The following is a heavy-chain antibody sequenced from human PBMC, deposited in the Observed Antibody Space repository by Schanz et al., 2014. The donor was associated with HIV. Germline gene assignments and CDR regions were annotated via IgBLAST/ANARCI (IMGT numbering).Heavy chain of an antibody. CDR2: ISGSGGST. Sequence: VQLVESGGGVVQPGRSLRLSCAASGFTFSSYAMSWVRQAPGKGLEWVSTISGSGGSTYYADSVKGRFTISRDNSKNTLYLQMNSLRAEDTAVYYCARDKYSNYGYYYYGMDVWGQGTTVTVSS. CDR1: GFTFSSYA. J-gene: IGHJ6*02. V-gene: IGHV3-23*04. D-gene: IGHD4-4*01. CDR3: ARDKYSNYGYYYYGMDV.